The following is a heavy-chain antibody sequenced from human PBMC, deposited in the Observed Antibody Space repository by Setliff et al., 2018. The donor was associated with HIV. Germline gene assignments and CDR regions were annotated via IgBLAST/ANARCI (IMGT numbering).Heavy chain of an antibody. CDR2: IGSYSGYT. V-gene: IGHV1-18*01. CDR1: TYTLINYG. CDR3: VRGHCNSDKCWYTWVDP. D-gene: IGHD2-2*01. J-gene: IGHJ5*02. Sequence: ASVKVSCKASTYTLINYGVSWVRQAPGQGLEWMGWIGSYSGYTIYAQKFQDRLTMTTDTSTTTASMELRSLRFDDTAVYYCVRGHCNSDKCWYTWVDPWGQGTLVTVSS.